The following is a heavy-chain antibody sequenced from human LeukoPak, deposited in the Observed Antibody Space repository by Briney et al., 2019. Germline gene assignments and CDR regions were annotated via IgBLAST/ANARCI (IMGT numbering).Heavy chain of an antibody. D-gene: IGHD1-26*01. V-gene: IGHV5-51*01. CDR1: GYSFTSYW. CDR2: IYPGDSDT. Sequence: GKSLKISCKGSGYSFTSYWIGWVRQMPGQGLEWMGIIYPGDSDTRYSPSFQGQVTISADKSISTAYLQWSSLKASDTVMYYCARPTYSGSYWIRDAFDIWGQGTMVTVSS. J-gene: IGHJ3*02. CDR3: ARPTYSGSYWIRDAFDI.